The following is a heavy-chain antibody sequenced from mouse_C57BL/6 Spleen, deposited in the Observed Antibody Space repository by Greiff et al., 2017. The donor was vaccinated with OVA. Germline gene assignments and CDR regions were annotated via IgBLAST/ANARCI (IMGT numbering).Heavy chain of an antibody. V-gene: IGHV3-6*01. CDR3: ATITTVVADV. D-gene: IGHD1-1*01. Sequence: ESGPGLVKPSQSLSLTCSVTGYSITSGYYWNWLRQFPGNKLEWMGYISYDGSNNYNPSLKNRISITRDTSKNQFFLKLNSVTTEDTATYDCATITTVVADVWGTGTTVTVSS. CDR2: ISYDGSN. CDR1: GYSITSGYY. J-gene: IGHJ1*03.